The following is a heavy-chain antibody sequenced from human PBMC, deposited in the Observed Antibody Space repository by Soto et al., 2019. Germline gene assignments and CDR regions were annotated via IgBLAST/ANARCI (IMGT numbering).Heavy chain of an antibody. J-gene: IGHJ2*01. D-gene: IGHD3-22*01. CDR2: IYYSGST. Sequence: QVQLQESGPGLVKPSQTLSLTCTVSGGSISSGGYYWSWIRQHPGEGLEWIGYIYYSGSTYYNPSLKSRVTISVDTSKNQFSLKLSSVTAADTAVYYCARDRRDYYDSSGYPYWYFDLWGRGTLVTVSS. CDR1: GGSISSGGYY. CDR3: ARDRRDYYDSSGYPYWYFDL. V-gene: IGHV4-31*03.